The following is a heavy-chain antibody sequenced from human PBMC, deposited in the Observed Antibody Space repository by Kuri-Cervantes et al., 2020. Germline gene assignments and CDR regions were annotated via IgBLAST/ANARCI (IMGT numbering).Heavy chain of an antibody. CDR1: GFTFSDYY. V-gene: IGHV3-11*04. CDR3: ARDLFDQ. Sequence: GESLKISCAASGFTFSDYYLTWIRQAPGKGLEWISYISTSGSTMYYADSVKGRFSISRDNAKKSLYLQMNSLRAEDTAVYYCARDLFDQWGQGIPVTVSS. CDR2: ISTSGSTM. J-gene: IGHJ4*02.